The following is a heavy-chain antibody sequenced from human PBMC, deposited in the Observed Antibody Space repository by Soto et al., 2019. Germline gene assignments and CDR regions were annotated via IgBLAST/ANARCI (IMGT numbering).Heavy chain of an antibody. CDR3: ASEKKHKYLGGRFGMDL. CDR2: IGSSGGYI. Sequence: GGSLRLSCAVSGFIFSDFSMNWVRQAPGKGLEWVASIGSSGGYIFYADSVKGRFTISRDNAKKSLDLQINSLRAEDTAVYYCASEKKHKYLGGRFGMDLWGQGTTVTVSS. J-gene: IGHJ6*02. CDR1: GFIFSDFS. V-gene: IGHV3-21*01. D-gene: IGHD2-2*01.